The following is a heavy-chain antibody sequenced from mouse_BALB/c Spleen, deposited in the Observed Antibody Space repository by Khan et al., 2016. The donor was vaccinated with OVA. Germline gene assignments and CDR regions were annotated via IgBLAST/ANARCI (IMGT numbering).Heavy chain of an antibody. CDR1: GYSITSDYA. D-gene: IGHD2-3*01. CDR2: ISYSGST. V-gene: IGHV3-2*02. CDR3: ARDGSRYNYAMDY. Sequence: EVELVESGPGLVKPSQSLSLTCTVTGYSITSDYAWNWIRQFPGNKLEWMGYISYSGSTNYNPALKSRISITRDTSKNQFFLQLNSVTTEDTATYYCARDGSRYNYAMDYLGQGTSVTVSS. J-gene: IGHJ4*01.